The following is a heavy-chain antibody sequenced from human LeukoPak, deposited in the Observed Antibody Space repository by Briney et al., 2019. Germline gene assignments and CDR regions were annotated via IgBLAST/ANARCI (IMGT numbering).Heavy chain of an antibody. CDR1: GFTFSSYS. J-gene: IGHJ6*02. CDR2: ISSSSSYI. CDR3: ARDRATMIVVVTAYYYYGMDV. Sequence: GGSLRLPCAASGFTFSSYSMNWVRQAPGKGLEWVSSISSSSSYIYYADSVKGRFTISRDNAKNSLYLQMNSLRAEDTAVYYCARDRATMIVVVTAYYYYGMDVWGQGTTVTVSS. V-gene: IGHV3-21*01. D-gene: IGHD3-22*01.